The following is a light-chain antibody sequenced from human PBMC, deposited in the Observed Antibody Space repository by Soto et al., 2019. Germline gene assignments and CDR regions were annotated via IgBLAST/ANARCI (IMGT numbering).Light chain of an antibody. V-gene: IGLV2-8*01. J-gene: IGLJ3*02. Sequence: QSALTQPPSASGSPGQSVTISCTGTSSDVGGYNYFSWYQQYPGRAPKLMIYEVTKRPSGVPDRFSGSKSGNTASLTVSGLQAEDVADYYCSSYAASNNFYFVFGGGTKLAVL. CDR1: SSDVGGYNY. CDR3: SSYAASNNFYFV. CDR2: EVT.